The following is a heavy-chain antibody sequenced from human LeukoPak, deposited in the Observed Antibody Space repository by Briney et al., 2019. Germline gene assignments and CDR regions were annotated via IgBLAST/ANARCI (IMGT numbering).Heavy chain of an antibody. Sequence: GGSLRLSCAASGFTFRNFWMNWVRQAPGEGLGWVSRVNSDGSITNYADSVKGRFTISRDNAKNTLYLQMNSLRAEDTAVYYCATSVSVAGAKWGQGTLVTVSS. J-gene: IGHJ4*02. D-gene: IGHD6-19*01. CDR2: VNSDGSIT. V-gene: IGHV3-74*01. CDR1: GFTFRNFW. CDR3: ATSVSVAGAK.